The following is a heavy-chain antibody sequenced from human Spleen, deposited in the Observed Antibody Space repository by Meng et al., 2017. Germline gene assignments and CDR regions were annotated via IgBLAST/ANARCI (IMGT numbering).Heavy chain of an antibody. CDR3: ARDNDEHTYAYSYFHH. D-gene: IGHD3-16*01. V-gene: IGHV4-4*02. Sequence: QPQLQESGPGLVKPSGTLSLTCAISGGSISSNNWWSWVRQAPGKGLEWIGEIYQTGSANYNPSLKSRVTISVDKSKTQLSLKVYSVTAADTAVYYCARDNDEHTYAYSYFHHWGRGTLVTVSS. J-gene: IGHJ1*01. CDR1: GGSISSNNW. CDR2: IYQTGSA.